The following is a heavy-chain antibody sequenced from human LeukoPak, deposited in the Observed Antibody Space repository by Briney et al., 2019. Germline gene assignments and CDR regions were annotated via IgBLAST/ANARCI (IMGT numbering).Heavy chain of an antibody. CDR2: ISGSGGST. Sequence: PGGSLRLSCAASRFTFSSYGMSWVRQAPGKGLEWVSSISGSGGSTYYADSVKGRFTISRDNSKNTLYLQMNSLRDEDTAVYYCARDRDYGDYNTQDLFVYWGQGTLVTVSS. V-gene: IGHV3-23*01. CDR1: RFTFSSYG. CDR3: ARDRDYGDYNTQDLFVY. J-gene: IGHJ4*02. D-gene: IGHD4-17*01.